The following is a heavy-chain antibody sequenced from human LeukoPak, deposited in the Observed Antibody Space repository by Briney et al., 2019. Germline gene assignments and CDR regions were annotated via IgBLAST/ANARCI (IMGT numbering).Heavy chain of an antibody. Sequence: PGGSLRLSCAASGFTFSSYSMNWVRQAPGKGLEWVSSISGSSSYINYADSVKSRFTISRDNAKNSLYLQMNSLRAEDTAVYHCARDRSGYGNWFDPWGQGTLVTVSS. CDR1: GFTFSSYS. J-gene: IGHJ5*02. CDR3: ARDRSGYGNWFDP. D-gene: IGHD6-19*01. V-gene: IGHV3-21*01. CDR2: ISGSSSYI.